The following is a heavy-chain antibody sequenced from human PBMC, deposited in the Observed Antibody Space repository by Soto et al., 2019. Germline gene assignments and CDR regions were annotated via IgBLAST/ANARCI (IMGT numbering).Heavy chain of an antibody. V-gene: IGHV4-61*01. CDR2: ISYTGST. D-gene: IGHD4-17*01. Sequence: SETLSLTCIVSGDSVTSGSYYWTWLRQPPGKVLEWIGYISYTGSTNYSPSLKSRVTISVDTSKNQFSLKLRSVTAADTAVYYCARADYGRNWFDPWGQGSLVTVSS. J-gene: IGHJ5*02. CDR3: ARADYGRNWFDP. CDR1: GDSVTSGSYY.